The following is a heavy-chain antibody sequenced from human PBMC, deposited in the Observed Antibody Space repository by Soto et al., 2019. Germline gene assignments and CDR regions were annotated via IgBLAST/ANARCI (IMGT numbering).Heavy chain of an antibody. V-gene: IGHV3-64*02. Sequence: LRLSCAASGFTFSSYAMHWVRQAPGKGLEYVSAISSNGGSTYYADSVKGRFTISRDNSKNTLYLQMGSLRAEDMAVYYCARGLSRIAAAGPFAYWGQGTLVTVSS. J-gene: IGHJ4*02. D-gene: IGHD6-13*01. CDR2: ISSNGGST. CDR3: ARGLSRIAAAGPFAY. CDR1: GFTFSSYA.